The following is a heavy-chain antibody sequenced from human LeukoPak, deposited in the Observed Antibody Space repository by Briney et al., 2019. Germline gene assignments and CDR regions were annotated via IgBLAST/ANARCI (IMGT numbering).Heavy chain of an antibody. CDR1: GGSVSSGSYY. V-gene: IGHV4-61*01. CDR2: IYYSGSY. J-gene: IGHJ4*02. CDR3: ARIGYYDILTGYIYYFDY. Sequence: SETLSLTCTVSGGSVSSGSYYWSWIRQPPGKGLEWIGYIYYSGSYNYNPSLKSRVTIAVDTSKNQFSLKLSSVTAADRAVYYCARIGYYDILTGYIYYFDYWGEGTLVTVSS. D-gene: IGHD3-9*01.